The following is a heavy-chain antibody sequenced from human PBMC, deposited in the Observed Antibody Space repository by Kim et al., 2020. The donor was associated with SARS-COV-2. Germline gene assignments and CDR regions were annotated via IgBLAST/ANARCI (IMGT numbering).Heavy chain of an antibody. CDR1: GITFSAYA. CDR3: ARGGKPNSFDY. V-gene: IGHV3-48*02. J-gene: IGHJ4*02. CDR2: IGVDGGSI. Sequence: GGSLRLSCAASGITFSAYAMNWVRQAPGKGLEWVSHIGVDGGSIYYANSVKGRFVISRDNAKNSLFLQMNSLRDEDTAVYYCARGGKPNSFDYWGQGTLVTVSS.